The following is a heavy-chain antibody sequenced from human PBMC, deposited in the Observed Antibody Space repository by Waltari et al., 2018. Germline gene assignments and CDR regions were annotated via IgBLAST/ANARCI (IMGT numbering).Heavy chain of an antibody. CDR2: IYYRGRT. CDR1: GGSISSSSYY. Sequence: QLQLQESGPGLVKPSETLSLTCTVSGGSISSSSYYWGWIRQPPGKGLEWIGSIYYRGRTYYSPHLNGRVTISVNTSKNQFSLKLSSVTAADTAVYYCARHGVHVETDAFDIWGQGTMVTVSS. D-gene: IGHD3-16*01. J-gene: IGHJ3*02. V-gene: IGHV4-39*07. CDR3: ARHGVHVETDAFDI.